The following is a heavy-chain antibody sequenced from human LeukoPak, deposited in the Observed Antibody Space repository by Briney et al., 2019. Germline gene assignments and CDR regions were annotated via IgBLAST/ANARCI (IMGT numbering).Heavy chain of an antibody. V-gene: IGHV1-3*01. D-gene: IGHD2-21*02. CDR3: ARGGPCGGDCYSTSFDY. CDR1: GYTFTSYA. J-gene: IGHJ4*02. CDR2: INAGNGNT. Sequence: ASVKVSCKASGYTFTSYAMHWVRQAPGQRLEWMGWINAGNGNTKYSQKFQGRVTITRDTSTTTVYMEMSSLRSEDTAVYYCARGGPCGGDCYSTSFDYWGQGTLVTVSS.